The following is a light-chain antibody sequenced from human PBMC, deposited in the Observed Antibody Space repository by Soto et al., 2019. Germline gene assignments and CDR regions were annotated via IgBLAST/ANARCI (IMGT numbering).Light chain of an antibody. CDR2: GAS. CDR1: QSVSSSY. CDR3: QPYGSSPLT. Sequence: EIVLTQSPGTLSLSPGERATLSCRASQSVSSSYLAWYQQKPVQAPRLLIYGASSRATGIPDRFSGSGSGIDFTLTISRLQPEDFAVYYCQPYGSSPLTFGGGTKVEIK. J-gene: IGKJ4*01. V-gene: IGKV3-20*01.